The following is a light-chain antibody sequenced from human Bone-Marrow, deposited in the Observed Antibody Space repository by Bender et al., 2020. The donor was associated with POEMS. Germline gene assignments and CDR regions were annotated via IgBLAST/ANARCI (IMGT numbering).Light chain of an antibody. V-gene: IGLV2-8*01. J-gene: IGLJ3*02. Sequence: QSALTQPPSASGSPGQSVTISCTGTSSDVGAYIFVSWYQPLPGQAPKLIIYEVTKRPSGVPDRFSGSKSGNTASLTVSGLQAEDEADYYCSSYTGSNNLVFGGGTKLTVL. CDR1: SSDVGAYIF. CDR3: SSYTGSNNLV. CDR2: EVT.